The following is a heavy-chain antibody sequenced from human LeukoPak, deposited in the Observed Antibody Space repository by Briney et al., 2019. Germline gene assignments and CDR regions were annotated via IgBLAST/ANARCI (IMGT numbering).Heavy chain of an antibody. J-gene: IGHJ5*02. Sequence: ASVKVSCKASGYTFTGYYMHWVRQAPGQGLEWMGWINPNSGGTNYAQKFQGRVTMTRDTSISTAYMELSRLRSDDTAVYYCARLGIWFGELWFDPWGQGTLVTVSS. CDR2: INPNSGGT. D-gene: IGHD3-10*01. CDR3: ARLGIWFGELWFDP. V-gene: IGHV1-2*02. CDR1: GYTFTGYY.